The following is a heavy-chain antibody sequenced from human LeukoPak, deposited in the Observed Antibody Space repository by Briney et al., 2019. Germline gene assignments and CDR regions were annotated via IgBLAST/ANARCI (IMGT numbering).Heavy chain of an antibody. V-gene: IGHV4-34*01. CDR1: GGSFSGYY. Sequence: SETLSLTCAVYGGSFSGYYWSWIRQPPGKGLEWIGEINHSGSTNYNPSLKSRVTISVDTSKNQFSLRLSSVTAADTAVYYCARSEYSYGADAFDIWGQGTMVTVSS. D-gene: IGHD5-18*01. J-gene: IGHJ3*02. CDR3: ARSEYSYGADAFDI. CDR2: INHSGST.